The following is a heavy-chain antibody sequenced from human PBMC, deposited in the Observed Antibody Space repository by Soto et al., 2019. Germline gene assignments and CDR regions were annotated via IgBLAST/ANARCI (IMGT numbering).Heavy chain of an antibody. D-gene: IGHD3-10*01. Sequence: EVQLVESGGGLVQPGGSLRLSCAASGFTFSPYDMHWVRQVTGKGLEWVSAIGTTGDTYYPASVKGRFTISREDAKSSLSLQMNSLRPGDTAVYYCARDATYGSGGGPDWYFDLWGRGTLVTVSS. CDR3: ARDATYGSGGGPDWYFDL. V-gene: IGHV3-13*04. J-gene: IGHJ2*01. CDR2: IGTTGDT. CDR1: GFTFSPYD.